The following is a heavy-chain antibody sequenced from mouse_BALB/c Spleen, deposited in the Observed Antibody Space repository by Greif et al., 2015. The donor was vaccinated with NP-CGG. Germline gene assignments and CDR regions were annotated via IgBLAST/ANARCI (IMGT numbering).Heavy chain of an antibody. J-gene: IGHJ4*01. CDR3: ARYDYDYYAMDY. CDR2: IYPGDGDT. Sequence: QVQLQQSGAELVRPGSSVKISCKASGYAFSSYWMNWVKQRPGQGPEWIGQIYPGDGDTNYNGKFKGKATLTADKSSSTAYMQLSSLTSEDSAVYFCARYDYDYYAMDYWGQGTSVTVSS. V-gene: IGHV1-80*01. D-gene: IGHD2-4*01. CDR1: GYAFSSYW.